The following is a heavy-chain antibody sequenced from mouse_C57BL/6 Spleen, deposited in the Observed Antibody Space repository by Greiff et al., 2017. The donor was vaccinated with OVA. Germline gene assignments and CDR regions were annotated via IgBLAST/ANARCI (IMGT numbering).Heavy chain of an antibody. CDR3: ASSGRSWYFDV. CDR1: GYAFSSSW. CDR2: IYPGDGDT. D-gene: IGHD3-1*01. V-gene: IGHV1-82*01. J-gene: IGHJ1*03. Sequence: VQLQESGPELVKPGASVKISCKASGYAFSSSWMNWVKQRPGKGLEWIGRIYPGDGDTKYNGKFKGKATLTADKSSSTAYMQRSSRTSEDSAVYFCASSGRSWYFDVWGTGTTVTVSS.